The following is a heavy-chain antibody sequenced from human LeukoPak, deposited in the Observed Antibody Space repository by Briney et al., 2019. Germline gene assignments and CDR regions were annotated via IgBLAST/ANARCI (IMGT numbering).Heavy chain of an antibody. Sequence: GGSLRLSCAASGFTVSSNYMSWVRQAPGKGLEWVSVIYSGGSTYYADSVKGRFTISRDNGKNTLFLQMNSLRAEDAAVHYCVRGNDYGGPHYWGQGTLVTVSS. J-gene: IGHJ4*02. CDR3: VRGNDYGGPHY. CDR2: IYSGGST. CDR1: GFTVSSNY. V-gene: IGHV3-53*01. D-gene: IGHD4-23*01.